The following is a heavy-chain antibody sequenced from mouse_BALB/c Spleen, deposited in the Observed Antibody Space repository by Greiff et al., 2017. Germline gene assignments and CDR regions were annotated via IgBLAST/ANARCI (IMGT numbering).Heavy chain of an antibody. CDR2: IWAGGST. Sequence: VKVVESGPGLVAPSQSLSITCTVSGFSLTSYGVHWVRQPPGKGLEWLGVIWAGGSTNYNSALMSRLSISKDNSKSQVFLKMNSLQTDDTAMYYCARDCYGSRSFGAMDYWGQGTSVTVSS. CDR3: ARDCYGSRSFGAMDY. J-gene: IGHJ4*01. CDR1: GFSLTSYG. V-gene: IGHV2-9*02. D-gene: IGHD1-1*01.